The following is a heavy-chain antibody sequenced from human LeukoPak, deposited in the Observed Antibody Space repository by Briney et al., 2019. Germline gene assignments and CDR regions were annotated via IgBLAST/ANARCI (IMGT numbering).Heavy chain of an antibody. CDR2: IYYSGST. D-gene: IGHD6-13*01. CDR1: GGPMSYHY. J-gene: IGHJ6*03. Sequence: PSETLSLTCSVSGGPMSYHYWGWIRQPPGKGLEWIGSIYYSGSTYYNPSLKSRVTISVDTSKNQFSLKLSSVTAADTAVYYCARQYSSTWRSYYYYYMDVWGRGTTVTVSS. CDR3: ARQYSSTWRSYYYYYMDV. V-gene: IGHV4-39*01.